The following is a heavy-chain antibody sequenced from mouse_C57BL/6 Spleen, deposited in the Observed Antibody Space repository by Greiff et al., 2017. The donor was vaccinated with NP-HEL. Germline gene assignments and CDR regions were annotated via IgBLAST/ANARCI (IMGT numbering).Heavy chain of an antibody. J-gene: IGHJ3*01. CDR3: ARGGYDYDEAWFAY. CDR2: IYPGSGNT. Sequence: QVQLKESGAELVRPGASVKLSCKASGYTFTDYYINWVKQRPGQGLEWIARIYPGSGNTYYNEKFKGKATLTAEKSSSTAYMQLSSLTSEDSAVYFCARGGYDYDEAWFAYWGQGTLVTVSA. V-gene: IGHV1-76*01. CDR1: GYTFTDYY. D-gene: IGHD2-4*01.